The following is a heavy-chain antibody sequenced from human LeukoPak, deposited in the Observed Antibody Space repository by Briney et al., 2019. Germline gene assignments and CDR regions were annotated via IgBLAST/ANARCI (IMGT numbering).Heavy chain of an antibody. CDR3: VRAEGYSYGRD. CDR1: GFTVSSNY. V-gene: IGHV3-53*01. J-gene: IGHJ4*02. Sequence: PGGSLRLSCAASGFTVSSNYMSWVRQAPGKGLEWVSVIYSGGSTYYADSVKGRFTISRDNAKNSLYLQMNSLRAEDTAVYYCVRAEGYSYGRDWGQGTLVTVSS. CDR2: IYSGGST. D-gene: IGHD5-18*01.